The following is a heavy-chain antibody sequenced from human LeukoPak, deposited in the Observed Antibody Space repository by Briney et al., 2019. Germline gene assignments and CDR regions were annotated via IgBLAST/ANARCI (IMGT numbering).Heavy chain of an antibody. Sequence: ASVKVSCKSSGYPFTGHHIHWVRQAPGQGLEWMGWIHPNGRDTKYAEKFQGRMTMTTDTSITTPYMELNGVTSDDTAVYYCAGRYGPGSVWGQGTLINASS. CDR2: IHPNGRDT. D-gene: IGHD3-10*01. V-gene: IGHV1-2*02. CDR1: GYPFTGHH. CDR3: AGRYGPGSV. J-gene: IGHJ4*02.